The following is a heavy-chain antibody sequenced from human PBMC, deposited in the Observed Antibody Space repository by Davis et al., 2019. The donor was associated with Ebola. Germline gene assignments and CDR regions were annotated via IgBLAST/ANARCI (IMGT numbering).Heavy chain of an antibody. CDR2: MNPKSGNT. D-gene: IGHD3-10*01. J-gene: IGHJ5*02. Sequence: ASVKVSCKASDYTFTSYDINWVRQATGQGLEWVGWMNPKSGNTGYAEKFQGRVTMTRNTSISTAYMELSSLRSEDTAVYYCARGRGRFGELIKNWFDPWGQGTLVTVSS. V-gene: IGHV1-8*01. CDR3: ARGRGRFGELIKNWFDP. CDR1: DYTFTSYD.